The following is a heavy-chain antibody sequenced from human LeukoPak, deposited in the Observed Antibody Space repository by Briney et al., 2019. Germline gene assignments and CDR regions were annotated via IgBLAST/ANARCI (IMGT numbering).Heavy chain of an antibody. CDR1: GFTFSSYS. CDR3: ARDFCSTSCYTDY. CDR2: ISSSSSYI. V-gene: IGHV3-21*01. D-gene: IGHD2-2*02. Sequence: GGSLRLSCAASGFTFSSYSMNWVRQAPGKGLEWVSSISSSSSYIYYADSVKGRFTISRDNAKNSLYLQMNSLRAEDTAVHYCARDFCSTSCYTDYWGQGTLVTVSS. J-gene: IGHJ4*02.